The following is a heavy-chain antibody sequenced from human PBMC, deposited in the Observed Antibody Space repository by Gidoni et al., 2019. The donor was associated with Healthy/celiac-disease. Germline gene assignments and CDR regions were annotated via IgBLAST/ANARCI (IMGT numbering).Heavy chain of an antibody. J-gene: IGHJ4*02. D-gene: IGHD6-13*01. Sequence: QVQLVESGGGLVKPGGSLRLSGAASGFTFSDYYMSWIRQAPGKGLEWVSYISSSGITIYYADSVKGRFTISRDNAKNSLYLQMNSLSAEDTAVYYCARDQSRLAAAFFDYWGQGTLVTVSS. V-gene: IGHV3-11*01. CDR3: ARDQSRLAAAFFDY. CDR1: GFTFSDYY. CDR2: ISSSGITI.